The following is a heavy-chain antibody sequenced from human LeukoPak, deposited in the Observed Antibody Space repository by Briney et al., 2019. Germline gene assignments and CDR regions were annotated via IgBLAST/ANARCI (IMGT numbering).Heavy chain of an antibody. D-gene: IGHD3-22*01. CDR2: IYSGGRT. V-gene: IGHV3-66*01. CDR3: ASYIRGNYDSSGYYVY. CDR1: GFTVSSNY. Sequence: PGGSLRLSCAASGFTVSSNYMSWVRQAPGKGLEWVSVIYSGGRTYYADCVKDRFTVSRDNSKNTLYLQMNSLRAENTAVYYCASYIRGNYDSSGYYVYWGQGTLVTVSS. J-gene: IGHJ4*02.